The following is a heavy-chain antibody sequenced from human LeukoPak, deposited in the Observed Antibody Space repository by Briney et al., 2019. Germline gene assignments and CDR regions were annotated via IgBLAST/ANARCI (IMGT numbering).Heavy chain of an antibody. CDR3: AKNPSKYYCSSTSCYPYFQH. J-gene: IGHJ1*01. Sequence: GGSLRLSCAASGFTFSSYAMSWVRQAPGKGLGWVSAISGSGGSTYYADSVRGRFTISRDNSKNTLYLQMNSLRAEDTAVYYCAKNPSKYYCSSTSCYPYFQHWGQGTLVTVSS. V-gene: IGHV3-23*01. D-gene: IGHD2-2*01. CDR2: ISGSGGST. CDR1: GFTFSSYA.